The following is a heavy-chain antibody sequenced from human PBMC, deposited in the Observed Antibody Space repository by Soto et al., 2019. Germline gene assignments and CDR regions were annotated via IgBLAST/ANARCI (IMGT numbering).Heavy chain of an antibody. CDR1: GFSLSTSGVG. CDR2: IYWDDDK. Sequence: QITLKESGPTLVKPTQTLTLTCTFSGFSLSTSGVGVGWIRQPPGKALEWLALIYWDDDKRYSPSLKSRLTITKDTYKNQVVLTMTNMDPVDTATYYCAQSVGLGSLYYFDYWGQGTLVTVSS. D-gene: IGHD3-16*02. J-gene: IGHJ4*02. CDR3: AQSVGLGSLYYFDY. V-gene: IGHV2-5*02.